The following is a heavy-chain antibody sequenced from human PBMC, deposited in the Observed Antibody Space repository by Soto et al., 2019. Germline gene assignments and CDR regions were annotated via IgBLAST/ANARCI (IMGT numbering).Heavy chain of an antibody. Sequence: PSETLSLTCTVSGGSISIGGYYWSWIRHHPGKGLEWIGYIYYSGSTYYNPSLKSRVTISVDTSKNQFSLKLSSVTAADTAVYYCARAHYYGSGSYYNDYYYYGMDVWGQGTTVT. J-gene: IGHJ6*02. CDR1: GGSISIGGYY. D-gene: IGHD3-10*01. CDR3: ARAHYYGSGSYYNDYYYYGMDV. CDR2: IYYSGST. V-gene: IGHV4-31*03.